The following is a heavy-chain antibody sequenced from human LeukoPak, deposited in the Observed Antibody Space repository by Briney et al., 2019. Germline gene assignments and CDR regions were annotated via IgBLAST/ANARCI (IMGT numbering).Heavy chain of an antibody. CDR3: ASINKDIVVVPAALAGY. D-gene: IGHD2-2*01. CDR2: IYYSGST. J-gene: IGHJ4*02. V-gene: IGHV4-39*01. Sequence: SETLSLTCTVSGGSISSSSYYWGWIRQPPGKGLEWIGSIYYSGSTYYNPSLKSRVTISVDTSKNQFSLKLSSVTAADTAVYYCASINKDIVVVPAALAGYWGQGTLVTVSS. CDR1: GGSISSSSYY.